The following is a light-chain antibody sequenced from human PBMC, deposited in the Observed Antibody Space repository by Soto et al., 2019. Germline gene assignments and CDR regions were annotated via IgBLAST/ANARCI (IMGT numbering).Light chain of an antibody. CDR2: GAS. Sequence: EIVLTQSPGTLSLSPGGRATLSCRASQSVSSSYLAWYQQKPGQAPRVLIYGASSRATGIPDRFSGSGSGTDFTLTISRLEPEDFAVYYCQQYGSSPPNTFGQGTKLEIK. V-gene: IGKV3-20*01. J-gene: IGKJ2*01. CDR1: QSVSSSY. CDR3: QQYGSSPPNT.